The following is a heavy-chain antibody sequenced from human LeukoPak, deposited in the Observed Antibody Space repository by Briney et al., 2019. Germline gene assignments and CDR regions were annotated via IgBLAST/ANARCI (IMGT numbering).Heavy chain of an antibody. J-gene: IGHJ4*02. D-gene: IGHD2/OR15-2a*01. V-gene: IGHV1-69*13. CDR1: GGTFSSYA. Sequence: SVKVSCKASGGTFSSYAISWVRQAPGQGLEWMGGIIPIFGTANYAQKFQGRVTNTADESTSTAYMELSSLRSEGTAVYYCARDNPRISPRYFDYWGQGTLVTVSS. CDR2: IIPIFGTA. CDR3: ARDNPRISPRYFDY.